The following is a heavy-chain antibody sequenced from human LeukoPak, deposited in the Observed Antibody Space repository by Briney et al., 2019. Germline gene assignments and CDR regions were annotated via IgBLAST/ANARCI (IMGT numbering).Heavy chain of an antibody. V-gene: IGHV3-30*18. CDR2: ISYDGSNK. Sequence: GGSLRLSCAASGFTFSSYGMHGVRQAPGKGLEWVAVISYDGSNKYYADSVKGRFTISRDNSKNTLYLQMNSQRAEDTAVYYCANVGSYGHFDYWGQGTLVTVSP. J-gene: IGHJ4*02. CDR1: GFTFSSYG. D-gene: IGHD3-16*01. CDR3: ANVGSYGHFDY.